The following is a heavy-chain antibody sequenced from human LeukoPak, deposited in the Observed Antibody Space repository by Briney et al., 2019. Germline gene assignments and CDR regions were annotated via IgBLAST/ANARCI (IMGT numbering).Heavy chain of an antibody. CDR1: GGSFSGYY. CDR3: ARGFDCSSTSCYYYFDY. Sequence: SETLSLTCAVYGGSFSGYYWSWIRQPPGKGLEWIGEINHSGSTNYNPSLKSRVTISVDTSKNQFSLKLSSVTAADMAVYYCARGFDCSSTSCYYYFDYWGQGTLVTVSS. V-gene: IGHV4-34*01. CDR2: INHSGST. D-gene: IGHD2-2*01. J-gene: IGHJ4*02.